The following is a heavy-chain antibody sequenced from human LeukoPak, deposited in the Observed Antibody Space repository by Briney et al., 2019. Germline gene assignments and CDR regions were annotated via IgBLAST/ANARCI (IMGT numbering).Heavy chain of an antibody. J-gene: IGHJ4*02. CDR2: ISSSSSYT. V-gene: IGHV3-21*01. Sequence: PGGSLRLSCAASGFTFGSYSMNWVRQAPGKGLEWVSSISSSSSYTYYADSVKGRFTISRDNAKNSLYPQMNSLRAEDTAVYYCAREVAEILWFGELSPPNYWGQGTLVTVSS. CDR1: GFTFGSYS. CDR3: AREVAEILWFGELSPPNY. D-gene: IGHD3-10*01.